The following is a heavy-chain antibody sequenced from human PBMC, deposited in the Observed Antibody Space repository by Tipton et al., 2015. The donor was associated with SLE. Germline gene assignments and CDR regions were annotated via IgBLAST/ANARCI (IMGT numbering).Heavy chain of an antibody. CDR1: GFTFNNFG. Sequence: SLRLSCAASGFTFNNFGMHWVRQAPGEGLEWLAFIRSDGSNKYYADSVKGRFTVSRDNSKNLLYLQMNSLRAEDTAVYYCARSPVDYWNGYSAWGQGTLVAVSS. CDR3: ARSPVDYWNGYSA. J-gene: IGHJ4*02. V-gene: IGHV3-30*02. CDR2: IRSDGSNK. D-gene: IGHD3-3*01.